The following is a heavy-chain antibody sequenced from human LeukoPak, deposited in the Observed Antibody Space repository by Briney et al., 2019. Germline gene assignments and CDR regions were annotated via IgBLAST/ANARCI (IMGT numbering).Heavy chain of an antibody. CDR2: IYYSVST. Sequence: PSETLSLTCTVSGGSISSYYWSWIRQPPRKGLEWVGYIYYSVSTNHNPSLQSRVTISVDTSKNQFSLKLSSVTAADTAVYYCATLTYCSGGSCFPKYFQHWGQGTLVAVCS. J-gene: IGHJ1*01. CDR1: GGSISSYY. CDR3: ATLTYCSGGSCFPKYFQH. V-gene: IGHV4-59*08. D-gene: IGHD2-15*01.